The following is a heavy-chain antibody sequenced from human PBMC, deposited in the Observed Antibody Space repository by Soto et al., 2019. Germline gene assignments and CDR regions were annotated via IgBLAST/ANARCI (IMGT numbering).Heavy chain of an antibody. Sequence: QVQLVQSGAEVKKPGASVKVSCKASGYTFTSYGISWVRQAPGQGLEWMGWISAYNGNTNYAQKLEGRVTMXRDXSXNTAYMELRSLRSDDTAVYYCARGGPYIAVAGEFDYWGQGTLVTVSS. V-gene: IGHV1-18*01. CDR3: ARGGPYIAVAGEFDY. CDR2: ISAYNGNT. J-gene: IGHJ4*02. D-gene: IGHD6-19*01. CDR1: GYTFTSYG.